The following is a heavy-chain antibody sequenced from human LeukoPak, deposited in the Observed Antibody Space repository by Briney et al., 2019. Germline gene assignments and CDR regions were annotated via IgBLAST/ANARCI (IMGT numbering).Heavy chain of an antibody. Sequence: GGSLRLSCAASGFTFSSYGMHWVRQAPGKGLEWVAVIWYDGSNKYYADSVKGRFTISRDNSKNTLYPQMNSLRAEDTAVYYCARTPGYSYGYFDYWGRGTLVTVSS. D-gene: IGHD5-18*01. CDR3: ARTPGYSYGYFDY. CDR1: GFTFSSYG. V-gene: IGHV3-33*01. J-gene: IGHJ4*02. CDR2: IWYDGSNK.